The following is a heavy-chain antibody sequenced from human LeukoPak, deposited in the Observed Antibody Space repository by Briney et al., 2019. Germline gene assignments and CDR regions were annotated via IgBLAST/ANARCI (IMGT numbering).Heavy chain of an antibody. D-gene: IGHD3-10*01. V-gene: IGHV4-61*02. CDR3: AVHYYYGSGSPSDYYYYYMDV. J-gene: IGHJ6*03. CDR2: IYTTGST. CDR1: GGSITTGSYY. Sequence: SQTLSLTCTVSGGSITTGSYYWIWIRQPAGKGLEWIGRIYTTGSTDYNPSLKSRVTMPVDTSKNQFSLKLSSVTAADTAVYYCAVHYYYGSGSPSDYYYYYMDVWGKGTTVTVSS.